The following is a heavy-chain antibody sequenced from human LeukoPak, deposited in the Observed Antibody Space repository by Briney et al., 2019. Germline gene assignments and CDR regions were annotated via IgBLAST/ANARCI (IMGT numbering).Heavy chain of an antibody. J-gene: IGHJ4*02. CDR2: ISGGGSDT. D-gene: IGHD1-26*01. V-gene: IGHV3-23*01. Sequence: HPGGSLRLSCAASGFTFTSYAMTWVRLAPRKGLEWVSTISGGGSDTYYADSVRGWFTISRDNSKNTLYLQMNSLRAEDTAIYYCAKDDDSGSYSDCWGQGTLAPVSS. CDR3: AKDDDSGSYSDC. CDR1: GFTFTSYA.